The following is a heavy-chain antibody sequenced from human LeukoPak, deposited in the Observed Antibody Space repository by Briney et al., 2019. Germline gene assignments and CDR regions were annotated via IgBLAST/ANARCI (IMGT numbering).Heavy chain of an antibody. V-gene: IGHV3-21*01. CDR2: ISTSSYYI. CDR3: ARDASGSSTGLIDS. Sequence: GGSLRLSCVASGFTLRSYSMHWVRQAPGKGLEWVSYISTSSYYIYYADSVKGRFTISRDDAKNSLYLQMNSLRAEDTALYYCARDASGSSTGLIDSWGQGTLVTVS. D-gene: IGHD1-26*01. CDR1: GFTLRSYS. J-gene: IGHJ4*02.